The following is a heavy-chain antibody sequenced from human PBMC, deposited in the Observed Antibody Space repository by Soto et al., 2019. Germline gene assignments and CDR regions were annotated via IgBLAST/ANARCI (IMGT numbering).Heavy chain of an antibody. V-gene: IGHV1-69*13. CDR3: ARDCSTGARGGGDWFDP. J-gene: IGHJ5*02. CDR1: GFTFTSSA. D-gene: IGHD2-2*01. CDR2: IIPIFGTA. Sequence: ASVKVSCKASGFTFTSSAVQWVRQARGQRLEWMGGIIPIFGTANYAQKFQGRVTVTADESTSTACMELSSLRSEDTAVYYCARDCSTGARGGGDWFDPWGQGTLVTVSS.